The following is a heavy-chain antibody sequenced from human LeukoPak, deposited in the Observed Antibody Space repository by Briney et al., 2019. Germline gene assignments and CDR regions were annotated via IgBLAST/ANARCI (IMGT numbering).Heavy chain of an antibody. Sequence: GESLKISCKGSGYNFTRNWIGWVRQMPGKGLEWMGIIYPADSYTKYRPSFQGQVTLSVDKSISTAYVQWSSLKASDTAMYYCGRSMVDPPSEGHAFDIWGQGTMVTVSS. CDR3: GRSMVDPPSEGHAFDI. J-gene: IGHJ3*02. CDR1: GYNFTRNW. V-gene: IGHV5-51*01. D-gene: IGHD3-10*01. CDR2: IYPADSYT.